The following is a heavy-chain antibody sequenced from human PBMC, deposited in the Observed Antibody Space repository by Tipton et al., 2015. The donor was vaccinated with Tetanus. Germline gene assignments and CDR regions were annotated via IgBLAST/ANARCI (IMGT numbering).Heavy chain of an antibody. D-gene: IGHD1-26*01. CDR2: IYSTGAT. CDR3: ARGMGAYLN. Sequence: GLVKPSDTLSLTCSVSGGSTGTNHWVWIRQAPGKRLESIGYIYSTGATKYNPSLESRVRISIDTSKSQFSMRLSSVTVADTAVYYCARGMGAYLNWGQGTLVTVS. J-gene: IGHJ4*02. CDR1: GGSTGTNH. V-gene: IGHV4-59*07.